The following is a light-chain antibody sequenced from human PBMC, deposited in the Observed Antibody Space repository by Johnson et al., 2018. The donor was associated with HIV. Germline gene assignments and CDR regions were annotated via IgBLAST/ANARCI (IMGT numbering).Light chain of an antibody. CDR1: TSNIGDHS. Sequence: QSVLTQPPSVSAAPGRWVTVSCSGTTSNIGDHSVSWFQHLPGAAPKLLIYDNDRRPSGVPDRFSGSKSAASATLDITGLQSGDEGDYYCATWDASLSAGLYVFGTGTNVTVL. CDR3: ATWDASLSAGLYV. CDR2: DND. V-gene: IGLV1-51*02. J-gene: IGLJ1*01.